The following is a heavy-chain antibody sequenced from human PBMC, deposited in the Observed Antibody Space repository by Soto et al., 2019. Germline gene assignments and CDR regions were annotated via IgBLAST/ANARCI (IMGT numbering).Heavy chain of an antibody. CDR2: ISSSSSYI. Sequence: GGSLRLSCAASGFTFSSYSMNWVRQAPGKGLEWVSSISSSSSYIYYADSVKGRFTISRDNAKNSLYLQMNSLRAEDTAVYYCARVLYDFWSGYTAYYYYGMDVWGQGTTVTVSS. D-gene: IGHD3-3*01. CDR3: ARVLYDFWSGYTAYYYYGMDV. CDR1: GFTFSSYS. V-gene: IGHV3-21*01. J-gene: IGHJ6*02.